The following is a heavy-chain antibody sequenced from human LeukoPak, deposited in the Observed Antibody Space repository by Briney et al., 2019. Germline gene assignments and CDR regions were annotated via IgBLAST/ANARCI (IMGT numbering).Heavy chain of an antibody. V-gene: IGHV4-39*07. Sequence: PSETLSLTCTVSGGSISSSSYYWGWIRQPPGKGLEWIGSIYYSGSTYYNPSLKSRVTISVDTSKNQFSLKLSSVTAADTAVYYCARQGNDRSGWRSYYFDYWGQGTLVTVSS. J-gene: IGHJ4*02. CDR1: GGSISSSSYY. D-gene: IGHD6-19*01. CDR3: ARQGNDRSGWRSYYFDY. CDR2: IYYSGST.